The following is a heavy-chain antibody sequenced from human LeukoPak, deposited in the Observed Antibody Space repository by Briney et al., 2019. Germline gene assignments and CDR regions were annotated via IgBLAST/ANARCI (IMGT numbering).Heavy chain of an antibody. Sequence: PGGSLRLSCAGSGFNFDEYAMHWVRQGPGKGLEWVSGISWNSGSIGYADSVKGRFTISRDNAKNSLYLQINSLRAEDTALYYCAKEARSCSGGSCYSGSGYWGQGTLVTVSS. J-gene: IGHJ4*02. CDR1: GFNFDEYA. CDR3: AKEARSCSGGSCYSGSGY. D-gene: IGHD2-15*01. V-gene: IGHV3-9*01. CDR2: ISWNSGSI.